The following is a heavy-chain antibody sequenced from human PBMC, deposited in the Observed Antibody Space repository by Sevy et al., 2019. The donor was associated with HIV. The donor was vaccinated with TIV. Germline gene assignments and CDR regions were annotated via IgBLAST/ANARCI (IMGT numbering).Heavy chain of an antibody. V-gene: IGHV3-15*01. D-gene: IGHD3-22*01. CDR1: GFTFSNAW. CDR2: IKSKTDGGTT. Sequence: GGSLRLSCAASGFTFSNAWMSWVRRAPGKGLEWVGRIKSKTDGGTTDYAAPVKGRFTISRDDSKNTLYLQMNSLKTEDTAVYYCTTAYYYDSSGDLFDYWGQGTLVTVSS. J-gene: IGHJ4*02. CDR3: TTAYYYDSSGDLFDY.